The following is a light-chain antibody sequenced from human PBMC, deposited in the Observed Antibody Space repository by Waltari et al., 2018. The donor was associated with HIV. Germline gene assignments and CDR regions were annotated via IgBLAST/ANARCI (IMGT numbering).Light chain of an antibody. CDR2: KVT. CDR3: QSADTGGTRV. J-gene: IGLJ1*01. Sequence: SFELTQPPSVSVSPGQTARITCSGDALAKQYTYWYQQKPGQAPVVVIYKVTERPSGIPERFSGSSSGTTVTLTISGVQSEDEADYYCQSADTGGTRVFGPGTKVTVL. V-gene: IGLV3-25*03. CDR1: ALAKQY.